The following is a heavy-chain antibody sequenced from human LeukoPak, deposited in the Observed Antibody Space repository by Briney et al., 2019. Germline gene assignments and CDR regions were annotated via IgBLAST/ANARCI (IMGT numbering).Heavy chain of an antibody. CDR3: AKDSTAAGTFDP. J-gene: IGHJ5*02. V-gene: IGHV3-43*02. D-gene: IGHD3-10*01. CDR1: GFTFDDYS. Sequence: PGGSLRLSCAASGFTFDDYSMHWVRQAPGKGLEWVSLISGDGGSTYYADSVKGRFTISRDNSKNSLYLQMNSLRTEDTALYYCAKDSTAAGTFDPWGQGTLVTVSS. CDR2: ISGDGGST.